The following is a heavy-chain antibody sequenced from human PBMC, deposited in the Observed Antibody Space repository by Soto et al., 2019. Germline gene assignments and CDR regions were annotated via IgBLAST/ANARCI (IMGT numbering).Heavy chain of an antibody. CDR3: ARDQNPRGIAVDY. D-gene: IGHD6-19*01. Sequence: GGSLRLSCAASGFTFSSYAMSWVRQAPGKGLEWVSAISGSGGSTYYADSVKGRFTISRDNAKNSLYLQMNSLRAEDTAVYYCARDQNPRGIAVDYWGQGTLVTVSS. CDR2: ISGSGGST. J-gene: IGHJ4*02. V-gene: IGHV3-23*01. CDR1: GFTFSSYA.